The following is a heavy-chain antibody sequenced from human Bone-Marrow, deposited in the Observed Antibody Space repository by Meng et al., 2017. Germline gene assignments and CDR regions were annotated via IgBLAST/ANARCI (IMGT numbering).Heavy chain of an antibody. CDR1: GGSSSIGSDY. CDR2: IYYSEST. D-gene: IGHD2-15*01. V-gene: IGHV4-31*01. Sequence: GPRVVKPAHALPLTSTSPGGSSSIGSDYWSWIRQPPGKGLDWIGYIYYSESTNYNPALKSLVTISVDTSKNQFSLKLSSVTAADTAVYYCARVSRGGTYFDLWGRGTLVTVSS. J-gene: IGHJ2*01. CDR3: ARVSRGGTYFDL.